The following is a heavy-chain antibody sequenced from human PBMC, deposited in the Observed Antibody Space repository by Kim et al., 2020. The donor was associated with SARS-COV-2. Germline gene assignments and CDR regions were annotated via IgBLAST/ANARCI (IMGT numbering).Heavy chain of an antibody. CDR1: GGSISSSSYY. Sequence: SETLSLTCTVSGGSISSSSYYWGWIRQPPGKGLEWIGSIYYSGSTYYNPSLKSRVTISVDTSKNQFSLKLSSVTAADTAVYYCARRVFYGAFDIWGQGTMVTVSS. J-gene: IGHJ3*02. D-gene: IGHD3-9*01. V-gene: IGHV4-39*01. CDR2: IYYSGST. CDR3: ARRVFYGAFDI.